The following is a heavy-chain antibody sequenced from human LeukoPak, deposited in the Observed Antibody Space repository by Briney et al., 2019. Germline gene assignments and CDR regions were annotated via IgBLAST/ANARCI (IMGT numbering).Heavy chain of an antibody. J-gene: IGHJ3*02. CDR3: AGFDAFDI. V-gene: IGHV3-7*04. CDR1: GFTFSNYW. Sequence: GGSLRLSCAASGFTFSNYWMSWVRQAPGKGLEWVANIKQDGSERYYVGSLKGRFTISRDNAKNSLYLHMNSLRAEDTAVYYCAGFDAFDIWGQGTMVTVSS. CDR2: IKQDGSER.